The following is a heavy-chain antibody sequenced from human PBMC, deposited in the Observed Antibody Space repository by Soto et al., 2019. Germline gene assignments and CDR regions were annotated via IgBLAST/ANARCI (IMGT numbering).Heavy chain of an antibody. D-gene: IGHD1-26*01. Sequence: QVQLVQSGAEVKKPGASVKVSCKASGYTFTSYYMHWVRQAPGQGLEWMGIINPSGGSTSYAQKFQGRVTMTRDTSTSTVYMELSSLRSEDTAVYYCARGDIVGATPYCYFDYWGQGTLVTVSS. V-gene: IGHV1-46*01. CDR3: ARGDIVGATPYCYFDY. CDR2: INPSGGST. J-gene: IGHJ4*02. CDR1: GYTFTSYY.